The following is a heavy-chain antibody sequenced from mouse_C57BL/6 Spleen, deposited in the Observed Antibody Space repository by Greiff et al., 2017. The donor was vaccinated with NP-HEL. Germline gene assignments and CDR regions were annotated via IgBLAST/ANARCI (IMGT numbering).Heavy chain of an antibody. V-gene: IGHV1-74*01. Sequence: QVQLQQPGAELVKPGASVKVSCKASGYTFTSYWMHWVKQRPGQGLEWIGRIHPSDSDTNYNQKFTGKATLTVDNSSSTAYMQLSSLTSEDSAVYYCAITLANWDDVDYWGQGTTLTVSS. CDR2: IHPSDSDT. J-gene: IGHJ2*01. CDR3: AITLANWDDVDY. D-gene: IGHD4-1*01. CDR1: GYTFTSYW.